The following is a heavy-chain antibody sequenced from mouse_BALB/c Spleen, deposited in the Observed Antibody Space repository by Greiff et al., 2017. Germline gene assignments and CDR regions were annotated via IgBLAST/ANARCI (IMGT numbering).Heavy chain of an antibody. CDR3: ARKGYDYAGFAY. J-gene: IGHJ3*01. CDR2: INPNNGGT. V-gene: IGHV1-18*01. D-gene: IGHD2-4*01. Sequence: EVQLQQSGPELVKPGASVKIPCKASGYTFPDYSMDWVKQSHGKSLEWIGDINPNNGGTIYNQKFKGKATLTVDKSSSTAYMELRSLTSEDTAVYYCARKGYDYAGFAYWGQGTLVTVSA. CDR1: GYTFPDYS.